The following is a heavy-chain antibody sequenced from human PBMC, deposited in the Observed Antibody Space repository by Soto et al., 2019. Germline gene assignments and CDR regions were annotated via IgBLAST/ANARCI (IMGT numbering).Heavy chain of an antibody. Sequence: SETLSLTCDVSGDTISTGGHTWAWIRQPPGKALEWIGHTYHSGNPYYNPSLKSRVIISVDRSKNQFSLKVRSVTAADTAVYYCARHLCSGGSCYSERQNYFDYWGQGTLVTVSS. CDR2: TYHSGNP. CDR3: ARHLCSGGSCYSERQNYFDY. CDR1: GDTISTGGHT. V-gene: IGHV4-30-2*01. J-gene: IGHJ4*02. D-gene: IGHD2-15*01.